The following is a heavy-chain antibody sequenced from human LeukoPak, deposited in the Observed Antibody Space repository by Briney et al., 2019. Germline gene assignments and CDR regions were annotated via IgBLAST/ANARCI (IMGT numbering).Heavy chain of an antibody. J-gene: IGHJ5*02. CDR2: INPNSGGT. CDR3: ARGGVKRSTYYDFWSGSNWFDP. D-gene: IGHD3-3*01. V-gene: IGHV1-2*02. Sequence: ASVKVSCKASGYTFTGYYMHWVRQAPGQGLEWMGWINPNSGGTNYAQKFQGRVTMTRDTSISTAYMELSRLRSDDTAVYYCARGGVKRSTYYDFWSGSNWFDPWGQGTLVTVSS. CDR1: GYTFTGYY.